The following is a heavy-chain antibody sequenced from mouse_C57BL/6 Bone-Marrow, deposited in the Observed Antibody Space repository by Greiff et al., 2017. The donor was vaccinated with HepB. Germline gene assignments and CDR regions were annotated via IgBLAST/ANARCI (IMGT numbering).Heavy chain of an antibody. CDR3: ARRTSLRGSSVYAMDY. Sequence: QVQLQQSGAELARPGASVKLSCKASGYTFTSYGISWVKQRTGQGLEWIGEIYPGSGNTKYNEKFKGKATLTVDTSSSTAYMQLSSLTSEDSAVYFCARRTSLRGSSVYAMDYWGQGTSVTVSS. CDR2: IYPGSGNT. J-gene: IGHJ4*01. D-gene: IGHD1-1*01. CDR1: GYTFTSYG. V-gene: IGHV1-81*01.